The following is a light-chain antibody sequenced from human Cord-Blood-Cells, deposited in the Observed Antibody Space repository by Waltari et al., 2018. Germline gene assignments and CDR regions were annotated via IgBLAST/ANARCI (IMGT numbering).Light chain of an antibody. V-gene: IGKV1-39*01. CDR3: QQSYSTLIT. CDR2: AAS. CDR1: QSISSY. J-gene: IGKJ5*01. Sequence: DIHMTQSPSSLSASVGDRVTITCRASQSISSYLNWYQQKPGKAPKRLIYAASSLQSGVPSRFSGSGSGTDFTLTISSLQPEDFATYYCQQSYSTLITFGQGTRLEIK.